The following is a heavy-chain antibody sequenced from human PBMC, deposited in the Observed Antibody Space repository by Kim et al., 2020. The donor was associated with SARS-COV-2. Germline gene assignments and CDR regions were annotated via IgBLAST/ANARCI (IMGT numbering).Heavy chain of an antibody. D-gene: IGHD3-3*01. V-gene: IGHV4-59*13. CDR3: ARAPFITIFGVVIMDAFDI. J-gene: IGHJ3*02. CDR2: IYYSGST. Sequence: SETLSLTCTVSGGSISSYYWSWIRQPPGKGLEWIGYIYYSGSTNYNPSLKSRVTISVDTSKNQFSLKLSSVTAADTAVYYCARAPFITIFGVVIMDAFDIWGQGTMVTVSS. CDR1: GGSISSYY.